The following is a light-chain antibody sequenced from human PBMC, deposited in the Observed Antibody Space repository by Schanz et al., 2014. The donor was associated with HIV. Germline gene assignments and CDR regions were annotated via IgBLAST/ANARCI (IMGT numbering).Light chain of an antibody. CDR3: SSYTTSGSLV. Sequence: QSALTQPPSASGSPGQSVTISCTGTSSDVGGYNHVSWYQQHPGKAPKLMIYEGTKRPSGVPDRFSGSKSGSTASLTVSGLQAEDEADYYCSSYTTSGSLVFGGGTKLTVL. CDR2: EGT. V-gene: IGLV2-8*01. J-gene: IGLJ3*02. CDR1: SSDVGGYNH.